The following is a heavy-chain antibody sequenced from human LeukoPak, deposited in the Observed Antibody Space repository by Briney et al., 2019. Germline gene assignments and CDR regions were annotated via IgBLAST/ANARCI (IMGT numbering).Heavy chain of an antibody. V-gene: IGHV4-59*01. Sequence: SETLSLTCTVSGGSISSYYWSWIRQPPGKGLEWIGYIYYSGSTNYNPSLKSRVTISVDTSKNQFSLKLSSVTAEDTAVCYCARHALGYCSGGSCSSLDYWGQGTLVTVSS. CDR3: ARHALGYCSGGSCSSLDY. CDR2: IYYSGST. J-gene: IGHJ4*02. CDR1: GGSISSYY. D-gene: IGHD2-15*01.